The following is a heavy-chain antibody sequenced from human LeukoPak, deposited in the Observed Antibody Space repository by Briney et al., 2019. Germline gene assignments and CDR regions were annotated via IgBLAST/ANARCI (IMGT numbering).Heavy chain of an antibody. CDR2: ISAYNGNT. CDR3: ARVLGLRVGYGVNFDY. J-gene: IGHJ4*02. D-gene: IGHD5-18*01. Sequence: SVKVSCKASGYTFTSYGINWVRQPPGQGLEWMGWISAYNGNTNYAQKLQGRVTMTTDTSTSTAYMELRSLRSDDTAVYYCARVLGLRVGYGVNFDYWGQGTLVTVSS. V-gene: IGHV1-18*01. CDR1: GYTFTSYG.